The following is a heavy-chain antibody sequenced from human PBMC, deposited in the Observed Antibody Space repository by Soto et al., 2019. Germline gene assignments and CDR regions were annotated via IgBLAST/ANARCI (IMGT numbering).Heavy chain of an antibody. D-gene: IGHD3-3*01. Sequence: GASVKVSCKASGGTFSSYAISWVRQAPGQGLEWMGGIIPIFGTANYAQKFQGRVTITADESTSTAYMELSSLRSEDTAVYYCARASVFWSGYYTQNPYYYYYYGMDVWGQGPTVTVSS. V-gene: IGHV1-69*13. CDR3: ARASVFWSGYYTQNPYYYYYYGMDV. CDR1: GGTFSSYA. CDR2: IIPIFGTA. J-gene: IGHJ6*02.